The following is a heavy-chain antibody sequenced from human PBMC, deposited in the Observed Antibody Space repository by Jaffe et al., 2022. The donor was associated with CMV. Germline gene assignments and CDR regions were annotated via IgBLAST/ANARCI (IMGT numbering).Heavy chain of an antibody. CDR1: GFTFSDYY. D-gene: IGHD2-2*01. J-gene: IGHJ3*02. Sequence: QVQLVESGGGLVKPGGSLRLSCAASGFTFSDYYMSWIRQAPGKGLEWVSYISSSGSTIYYADSVKGRFTISRDNAKNSLYLQMNSLRAEDTAVYYCARDIVVVPAADSSGWYVPDAFDIWGQGTMVTVSS. V-gene: IGHV3-11*01. CDR3: ARDIVVVPAADSSGWYVPDAFDI. CDR2: ISSSGSTI.